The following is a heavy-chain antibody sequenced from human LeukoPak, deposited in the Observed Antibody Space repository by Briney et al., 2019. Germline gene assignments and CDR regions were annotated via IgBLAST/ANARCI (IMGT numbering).Heavy chain of an antibody. J-gene: IGHJ4*02. D-gene: IGHD1-7*01. CDR2: INHSGST. Sequence: SETLSHTWAVCGGSLSGYYWSRIRQPPGKGLEWSWDINHSGSTNYNPSLTSRVTISVDTSKNQFSLKLSSVTAADTAVYYCARGSRYNWNYICNYWGQGTLVTVSS. CDR1: GGSLSGYY. V-gene: IGHV4-34*01. CDR3: ARGSRYNWNYICNY.